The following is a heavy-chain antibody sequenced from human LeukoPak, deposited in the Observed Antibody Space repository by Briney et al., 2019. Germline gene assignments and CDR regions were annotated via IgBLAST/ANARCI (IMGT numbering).Heavy chain of an antibody. CDR2: ISGSGGST. D-gene: IGHD3-10*01. V-gene: IGHV3-23*01. J-gene: IGHJ4*02. Sequence: GGSLRLSCAASGFTFSSYAMSWVRQAPGKGLEWVSAISGSGGSTYYADSVKGRFTISRDSSMNTVYLQMNSLRVEDTAIYYCARGSFGRPLDDWGQGTLVTVSS. CDR3: ARGSFGRPLDD. CDR1: GFTFSSYA.